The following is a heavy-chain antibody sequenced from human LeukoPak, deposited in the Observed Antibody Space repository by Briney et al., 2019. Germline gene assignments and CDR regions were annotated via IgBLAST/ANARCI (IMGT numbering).Heavy chain of an antibody. CDR3: AAGVARPYYFYN. J-gene: IGHJ4*02. Sequence: GGSLRLSCAASGFTFSSYGMHWVRQAPGKGLEWVAVIWYDGSNKYYADSVKGRFTISRDNSKNTLYLQMNSLRAEDTAVYYCAAGVARPYYFYNWGEGTLVTVSS. D-gene: IGHD3-10*01. CDR2: IWYDGSNK. CDR1: GFTFSSYG. V-gene: IGHV3-33*01.